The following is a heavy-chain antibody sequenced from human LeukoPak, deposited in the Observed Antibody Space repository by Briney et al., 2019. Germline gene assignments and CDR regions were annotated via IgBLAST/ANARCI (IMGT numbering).Heavy chain of an antibody. CDR3: AKDIRGSGEDAFDI. CDR2: ISWNSGRI. V-gene: IGHV3-9*01. J-gene: IGHJ3*02. Sequence: GGSLRLSCAASGFTFDDYAMHWVRQAPGKGLEWVSGISWNSGRIGYAGSVKGRFTISRDNAKNSLYLQMNSLRAEDTALCYCAKDIRGSGEDAFDIWGQGTMVTVSS. CDR1: GFTFDDYA. D-gene: IGHD3-16*01.